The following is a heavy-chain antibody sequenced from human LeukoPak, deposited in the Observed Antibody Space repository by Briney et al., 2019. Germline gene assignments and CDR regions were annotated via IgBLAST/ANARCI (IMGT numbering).Heavy chain of an antibody. Sequence: GGSLRLSCAASGFTFSNYWMSWVRQAPGKGLEWVANIKQDASEIYYVGSVKGRFTISRDNAKNPLYLQMNILIAEDTAVYYCVRRYMATSAEDFDHWGQGTLVTVSS. CDR2: IKQDASEI. D-gene: IGHD5-24*01. CDR3: VRRYMATSAEDFDH. CDR1: GFTFSNYW. J-gene: IGHJ4*02. V-gene: IGHV3-7*01.